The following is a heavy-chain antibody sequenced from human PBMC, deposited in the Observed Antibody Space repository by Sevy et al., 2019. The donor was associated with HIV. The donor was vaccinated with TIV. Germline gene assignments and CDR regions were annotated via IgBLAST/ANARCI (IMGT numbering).Heavy chain of an antibody. D-gene: IGHD1-26*01. Sequence: GGSLRLSCAASGFTFSSYEMKWVRQAPGKGLEWHAYISSSGRTIYYADSVKGRFTIYRDNAKNSLYLQMNSLRAEDTAVYYCASPVKIVSRKWSWAFDIWGQGTMVTVSS. V-gene: IGHV3-48*03. J-gene: IGHJ3*02. CDR2: ISSSGRTI. CDR1: GFTFSSYE. CDR3: ASPVKIVSRKWSWAFDI.